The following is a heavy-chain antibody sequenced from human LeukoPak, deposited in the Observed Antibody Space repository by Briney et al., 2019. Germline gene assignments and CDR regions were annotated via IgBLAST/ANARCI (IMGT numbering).Heavy chain of an antibody. CDR1: GFTLSRYW. CDR3: ARDFAGGDDY. Sequence: GGSLRLSCAASGFTLSRYWMHWVRQVPGKGLVWVSRIEPDGSRITYADSLKGRFTMSRDNAKNTLYLQTNSLRAEDTAVYYCARDFAGGDDYWGQGTPVTVSS. V-gene: IGHV3-74*01. D-gene: IGHD3-16*01. J-gene: IGHJ4*02. CDR2: IEPDGSRI.